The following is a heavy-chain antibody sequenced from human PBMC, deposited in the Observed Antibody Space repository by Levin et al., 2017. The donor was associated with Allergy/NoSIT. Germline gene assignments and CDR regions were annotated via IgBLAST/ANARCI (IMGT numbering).Heavy chain of an antibody. V-gene: IGHV3-74*01. CDR2: IDSDGSGT. J-gene: IGHJ2*01. D-gene: IGHD6-19*01. CDR3: ANGHYSGGGWYFDL. Sequence: GGSLRLSCAASGFTFSNYWMHWVRQAPGKGLVWVSRIDSDGSGTGYADSVKGRFTVSRDNAKNTLSLQLNSLRAEDTAVYYCANGHYSGGGWYFDLWGRGTLVTVSS. CDR1: GFTFSNYW.